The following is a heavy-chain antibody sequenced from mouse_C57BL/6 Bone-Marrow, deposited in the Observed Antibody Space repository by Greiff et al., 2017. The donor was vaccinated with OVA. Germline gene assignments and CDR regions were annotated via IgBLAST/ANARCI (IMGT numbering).Heavy chain of an antibody. CDR2: IYPGGGYT. V-gene: IGHV1-63*01. CDR3: ARWYGMCLYFDF. J-gene: IGHJ2*01. D-gene: IGHD1-1*01. Sequence: VKLQESGAELVRPGTSVKMSCKASGYTFTNYWIGWAKQRPGHGLEWIGDIYPGGGYTNYNEKLKGKATLTADKSSSTAYMQTSSLTSDDSAIEDCARWYGMCLYFDFWGQGTTLTVSS. CDR1: GYTFTNYW.